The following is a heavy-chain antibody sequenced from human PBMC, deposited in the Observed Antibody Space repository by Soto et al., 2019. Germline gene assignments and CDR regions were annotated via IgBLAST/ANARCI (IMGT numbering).Heavy chain of an antibody. Sequence: VQLVQSGAEVKKPGSSVKVSCKASGGTFSSYTISWVRQAPGQGLEWMGRIIPILGIANYAQKFQGRVTITADKSTSTAYMELSSLRSEDTAVYYCSFSSSDNYYYYYYMDVWGKGTTVTVSS. J-gene: IGHJ6*03. V-gene: IGHV1-69*02. D-gene: IGHD6-6*01. CDR3: SFSSSDNYYYYYYMDV. CDR2: IIPILGIA. CDR1: GGTFSSYT.